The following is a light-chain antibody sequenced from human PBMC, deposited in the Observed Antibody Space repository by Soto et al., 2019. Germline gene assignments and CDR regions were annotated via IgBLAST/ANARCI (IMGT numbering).Light chain of an antibody. J-gene: IGKJ4*01. CDR3: QRRSNWPPVT. V-gene: IGKV3-11*01. CDR1: QSVSSY. CDR2: DAS. Sequence: EIVLTQSPATLSLSPGDRATLSCRASQSVSSYLAWYQQKPGQAPRLLIYDASNRATGFPARFSGSGSGPDFPLNISSLEPEDFAIYYCQRRSNWPPVTFGGGTKVESK.